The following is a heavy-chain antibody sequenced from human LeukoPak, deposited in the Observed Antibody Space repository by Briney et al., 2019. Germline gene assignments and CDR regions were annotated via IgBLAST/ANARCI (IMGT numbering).Heavy chain of an antibody. J-gene: IGHJ4*02. Sequence: PGGSLRLSCAVSGFTFSWYWMHWVRLAPGKGPVWVSRINSDGTSTSYADSVKGRFTISRDNAKNTLYLQMTSLRAEDTAVYYCVRGWAERSGSSFYFDYWGQGTLVTVSS. CDR1: GFTFSWYW. V-gene: IGHV3-74*01. CDR3: VRGWAERSGSSFYFDY. D-gene: IGHD1-26*01. CDR2: INSDGTST.